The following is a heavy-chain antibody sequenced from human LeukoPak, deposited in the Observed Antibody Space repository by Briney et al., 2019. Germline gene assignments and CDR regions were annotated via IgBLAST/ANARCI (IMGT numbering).Heavy chain of an antibody. J-gene: IGHJ3*02. CDR2: IYTSGST. CDR1: GGSISSYY. V-gene: IGHV4-4*07. CDR3: ARAPYGDYAKNAFDI. D-gene: IGHD4-17*01. Sequence: SETLSLTCTVSGGSISSYYWSWIRQPAGKGLEWIGRIYTSGSTNSNPSLKSRDTMSVDTSKTQFSLKLSSVTAADTAVYYCARAPYGDYAKNAFDIWGQGTMVTVSS.